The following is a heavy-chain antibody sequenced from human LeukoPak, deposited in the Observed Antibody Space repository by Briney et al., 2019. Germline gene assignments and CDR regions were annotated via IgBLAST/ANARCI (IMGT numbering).Heavy chain of an antibody. D-gene: IGHD2-15*01. V-gene: IGHV3-21*01. CDR3: ARDRRGYCSGGSCYSHGDYYYGMDV. J-gene: IGHJ6*02. CDR1: GFTFSSYS. CDR2: ISSSSSYI. Sequence: GGSLRLSCAASGFTFSSYSMNWVRQAPGKGLEWVSSISSSSSYIYYADSVKGRFTISRDNAKNSLYLQMSSLRAEDTAVYHCARDRRGYCSGGSCYSHGDYYYGMDVWGQGTTVTVS.